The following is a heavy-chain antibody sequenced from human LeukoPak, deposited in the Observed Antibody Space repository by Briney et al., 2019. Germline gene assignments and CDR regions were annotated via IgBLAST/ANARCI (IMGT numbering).Heavy chain of an antibody. D-gene: IGHD3-22*01. V-gene: IGHV4-4*02. CDR1: GGSISSSNW. CDR2: IYHSGST. Sequence: SETLSLTCAVSGGSISSSNWWSWVRQPPGKGLKWIGEIYHSGSTNYNPSLKSRVTISVDKSKNQFSLKLSSVTAADTAVYYCARVPSDYYDSSGYAYFDYWGQGTLVTVSS. J-gene: IGHJ4*02. CDR3: ARVPSDYYDSSGYAYFDY.